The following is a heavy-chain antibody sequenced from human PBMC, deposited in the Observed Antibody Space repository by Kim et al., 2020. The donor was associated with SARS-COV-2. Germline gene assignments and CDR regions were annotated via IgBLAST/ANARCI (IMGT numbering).Heavy chain of an antibody. CDR1: GGSVSSGSYY. J-gene: IGHJ6*02. V-gene: IGHV4-61*01. D-gene: IGHD1-26*01. CDR3: ARGGWAVSMDV. CDR2: IYYSGST. Sequence: SETLSLTCTVSGGSVSSGSYYWSWIRQPPGKGLEWIGYIYYSGSTNYNPSLKSRVTISVDTSKNQFSLKLSSVTAADTAVYYCARGGWAVSMDVWGQGTTVTVSS.